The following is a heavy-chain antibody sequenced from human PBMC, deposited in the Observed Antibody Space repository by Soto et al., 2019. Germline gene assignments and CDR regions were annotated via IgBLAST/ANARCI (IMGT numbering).Heavy chain of an antibody. Sequence: RRLSCAASGFTFSSYSMNWVRQAPGKGLEWVSYISSSSSTIYYADSVKGRFTISRDNAKNSLYLQMNSLRDEDTAVYYCARVHSSGWYNNWFDPWGQGTMVTVYS. CDR1: GFTFSSYS. J-gene: IGHJ5*02. V-gene: IGHV3-48*02. CDR3: ARVHSSGWYNNWFDP. CDR2: ISSSSSTI. D-gene: IGHD6-19*01.